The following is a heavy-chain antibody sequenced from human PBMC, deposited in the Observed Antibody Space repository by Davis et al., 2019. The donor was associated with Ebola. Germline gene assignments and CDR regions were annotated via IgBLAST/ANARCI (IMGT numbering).Heavy chain of an antibody. CDR1: GYTFTSYG. V-gene: IGHV1-18*01. J-gene: IGHJ6*02. Sequence: ASVKVSCKASGYTFTSYGISWVRQAPGQGLEWMGWISAYNGNTNYAQKLQGRVTMTTDTSTSTAYMELRSLRSDDTAVYYCARDSGYSGSYYYYYGMDVWGQGTTVTVSS. CDR2: ISAYNGNT. CDR3: ARDSGYSGSYYYYYGMDV. D-gene: IGHD1-26*01.